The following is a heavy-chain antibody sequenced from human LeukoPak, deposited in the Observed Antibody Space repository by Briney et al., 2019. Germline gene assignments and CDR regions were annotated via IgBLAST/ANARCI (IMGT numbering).Heavy chain of an antibody. D-gene: IGHD6-19*01. Sequence: GGSLTLSCAAYGFTFNSYAMYWVRQAPGKGLEWVSGIFGSGGSAHYADSVKGRFTISRDNSKNTVYLQMSSLRAEDTAVYYCSKTTTGYSSGRYPGWPADYWGQGSLVTVSS. V-gene: IGHV3-23*01. J-gene: IGHJ4*02. CDR1: GFTFNSYA. CDR2: IFGSGGSA. CDR3: SKTTTGYSSGRYPGWPADY.